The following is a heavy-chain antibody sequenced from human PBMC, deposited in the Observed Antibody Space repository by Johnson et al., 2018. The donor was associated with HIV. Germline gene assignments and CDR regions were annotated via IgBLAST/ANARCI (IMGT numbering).Heavy chain of an antibody. V-gene: IGHV3-30*01. J-gene: IGHJ3*02. CDR1: GFTFKNSV. CDR2: MSYDGSFQ. D-gene: IGHD6-25*01. CDR3: ARDVAAAKMDAFDT. Sequence: QVQLVESGGGLVKPGGSLRLSCAASGFTFKNSVMHWVRQAPGKGLEWVAVMSYDGSFQDYADSVRDRFTISRDNSRSTLFLEMINLRDEDTALYYCARDVAAAKMDAFDTWGQGTMVIVSS.